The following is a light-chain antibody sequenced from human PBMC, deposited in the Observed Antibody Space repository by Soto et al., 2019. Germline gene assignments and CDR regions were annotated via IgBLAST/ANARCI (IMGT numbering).Light chain of an antibody. CDR1: QSISSW. CDR2: DAS. J-gene: IGKJ1*01. V-gene: IGKV1-5*01. Sequence: DIPMTQSPSTLSASVGDRVTITCRASQSISSWLAWYQQKPGKAPKLLIYDASSLESGGPSRFIGSGSGTEFTLTISSLQPDDFATSYCQQYNSYSQWTFGQGTKVETK. CDR3: QQYNSYSQWT.